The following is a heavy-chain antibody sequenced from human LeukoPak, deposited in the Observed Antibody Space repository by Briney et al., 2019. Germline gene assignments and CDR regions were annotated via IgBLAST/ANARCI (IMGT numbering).Heavy chain of an antibody. CDR2: IHTSGST. V-gene: IGHV4-61*02. J-gene: IGHJ4*02. Sequence: SQTLSLTCTVSGGSISSGSYYWSWIRQPAGKGLEWIGRIHTSGSTNYNPSLKGRVTISVDTSKNQFSLKLSSVTAADTAVYYCARGDARDYYGSGSFPFDYWGQGTLVTVSS. CDR1: GGSISSGSYY. CDR3: ARGDARDYYGSGSFPFDY. D-gene: IGHD3-10*01.